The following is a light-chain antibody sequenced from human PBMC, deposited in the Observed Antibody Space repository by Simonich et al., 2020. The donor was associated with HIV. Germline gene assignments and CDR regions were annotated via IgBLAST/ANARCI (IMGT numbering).Light chain of an antibody. CDR2: DAS. CDR1: QSISSY. CDR3: QQRSNWPLT. J-gene: IGKJ4*01. V-gene: IGKV3-11*01. Sequence: EIVMAQSPATLSVSPGESATLSCRASQSISSYLAWYQQKPGQSPRLLIYDASNRATGIPARFSGSGSGTDFTLTISSLEPEDFVVYYCQQRSNWPLTFGGGTKVEIK.